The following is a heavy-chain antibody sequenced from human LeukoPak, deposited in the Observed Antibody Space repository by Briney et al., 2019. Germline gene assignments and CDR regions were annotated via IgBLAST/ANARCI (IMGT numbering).Heavy chain of an antibody. CDR1: GFIFDDYG. V-gene: IGHV3-20*04. D-gene: IGHD6-6*01. Sequence: GGSLRLSCAASGFIFDDYGMTWVRQAPGKGLERVSSINWNGGNTGYADSVEGRFAISRDNAKNSLYLQMNSLRADDPALYYCASARANNYYFDYWGQGTLVTVSS. CDR3: ASARANNYYFDY. CDR2: INWNGGNT. J-gene: IGHJ4*02.